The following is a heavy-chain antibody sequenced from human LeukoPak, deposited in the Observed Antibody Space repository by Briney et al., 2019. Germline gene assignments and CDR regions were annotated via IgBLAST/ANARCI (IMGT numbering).Heavy chain of an antibody. CDR3: TSVSDFWSGYPSYFDY. V-gene: IGHV3-15*01. Sequence: GGSLRLSCAASGFTFSNAWMSWVRQAPGKGLEWVGRIKSKTDGGATDYAAPVKGRFTISRDDSKNTLYLQMNSLKTEDTAVYYCTSVSDFWSGYPSYFDYWGQGTLVTVSS. CDR1: GFTFSNAW. CDR2: IKSKTDGGAT. D-gene: IGHD3-3*01. J-gene: IGHJ4*02.